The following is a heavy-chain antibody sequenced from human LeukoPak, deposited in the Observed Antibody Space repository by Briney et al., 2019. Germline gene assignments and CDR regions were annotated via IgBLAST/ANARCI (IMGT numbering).Heavy chain of an antibody. CDR2: IYYSGST. J-gene: IGHJ3*02. D-gene: IGHD3-10*01. CDR1: GGSISSYY. V-gene: IGHV4-59*01. Sequence: PSETLSLTCTVSGGSISSYYWSWIRQPPGKGLEWIGYIYYSGSTNYNPSLKSRVTISVDTSKNQFSLKLSSVTAADTAVYYCARGTTQQYITMVRGVTLDIWGQGTMVTVSS. CDR3: ARGTTQQYITMVRGVTLDI.